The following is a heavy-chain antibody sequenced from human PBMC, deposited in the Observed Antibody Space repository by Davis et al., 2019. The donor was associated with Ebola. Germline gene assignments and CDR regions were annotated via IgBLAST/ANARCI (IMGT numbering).Heavy chain of an antibody. Sequence: GESLKISCAASGFTFSDYYMSWIRQAPGKGLEWVSYISSSGSTIYYADSVKGRFTISRDNAKNSLYLQMNSLRAEDTAVYYCAREEHDYGGNSFDYWGQGTLVTVSS. CDR3: AREEHDYGGNSFDY. J-gene: IGHJ4*02. CDR2: ISSSGSTI. D-gene: IGHD4-23*01. V-gene: IGHV3-11*01. CDR1: GFTFSDYY.